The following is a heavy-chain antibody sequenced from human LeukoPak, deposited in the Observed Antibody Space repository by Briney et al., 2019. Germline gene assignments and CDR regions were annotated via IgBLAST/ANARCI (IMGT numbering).Heavy chain of an antibody. D-gene: IGHD3-10*01. CDR1: GFTFSSYW. CDR2: IKQDGSEK. J-gene: IGHJ5*02. CDR3: ARASVYCYGSGRERNWFDP. V-gene: IGHV3-7*01. Sequence: PGGSLRLSCAASGFTFSSYWMSWVRQAPGKGLEWVANIKQDGSEKYYVDSVKGRFTISRDNAKNSLYLQMNSLRAEDTAVYYCARASVYCYGSGRERNWFDPWGQGTLVTVSS.